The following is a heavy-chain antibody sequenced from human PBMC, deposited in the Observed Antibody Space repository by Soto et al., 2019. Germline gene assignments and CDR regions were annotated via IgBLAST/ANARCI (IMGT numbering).Heavy chain of an antibody. D-gene: IGHD3-16*01. V-gene: IGHV2-5*01. CDR1: GFSLTTDGEG. CDR2: IYWSDSK. J-gene: IGHJ4*02. Sequence: QITLKESGPTLVTPTQTLTLTCSFSGFSLTTDGEGVGWVRQPPGKALEWLALIYWSDSKRYSPSLKNRLTVTKDDSKNQVLLTMTNMDPVDTATCYCIHRRRDAGPNGDYWGQGTLVTVSS. CDR3: IHRRRDAGPNGDY.